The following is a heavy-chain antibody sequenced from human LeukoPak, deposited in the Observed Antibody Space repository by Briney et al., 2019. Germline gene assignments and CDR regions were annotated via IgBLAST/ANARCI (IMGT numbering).Heavy chain of an antibody. Sequence: ASVKVSCKASGYTFASYGISWVRQAPGQGLEWMGWISAYNGNTNYAQKLQGRVTMTTDTSASTAYMELRSLRSDDTAVYYCARVGTVTPHFDYWGQGTLVTVSP. D-gene: IGHD4-17*01. CDR1: GYTFASYG. CDR3: ARVGTVTPHFDY. CDR2: ISAYNGNT. J-gene: IGHJ4*02. V-gene: IGHV1-18*01.